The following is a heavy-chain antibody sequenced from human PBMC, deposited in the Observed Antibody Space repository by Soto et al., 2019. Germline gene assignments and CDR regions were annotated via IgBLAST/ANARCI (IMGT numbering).Heavy chain of an antibody. CDR2: IYYSGST. D-gene: IGHD2-21*01. CDR3: ARRRPPAPINNWYFDL. Sequence: QVQLQESGPGLVKPSETLSLTCTVSGGSISSYYWSWIRQPPGKGLEWIGYIYYSGSTNYNPSLKSQVTISVDTSKNQFSLKLSSVTAADTAVYYCARRRPPAPINNWYFDLWGRGTLVTVSS. CDR1: GGSISSYY. J-gene: IGHJ2*01. V-gene: IGHV4-59*08.